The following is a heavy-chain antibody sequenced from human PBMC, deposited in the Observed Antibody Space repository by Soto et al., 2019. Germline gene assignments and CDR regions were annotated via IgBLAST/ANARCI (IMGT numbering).Heavy chain of an antibody. V-gene: IGHV4-39*01. D-gene: IGHD5-18*01. CDR1: GGSISSSSYY. J-gene: IGHJ4*02. CDR2: IYYSGST. CDR3: ARLYSYGLPVY. Sequence: QLQLQESGPGLVKPSETLSLTCTVSGGSISSSSYYWGWIRQPPGKGLEWIGSIYYSGSTYYNPSLKSRVTISVDTSKNQFSLKLSSVTAADTAVYYCARLYSYGLPVYWGQGTLVTVSS.